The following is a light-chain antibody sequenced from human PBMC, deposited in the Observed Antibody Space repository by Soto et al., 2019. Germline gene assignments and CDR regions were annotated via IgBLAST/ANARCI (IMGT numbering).Light chain of an antibody. CDR1: QGISSY. Sequence: IQLTQSPSSLSASVEDRVTITCLASQGISSYLAWYQQKPGKAPKLLIYAASTLQSGVPSRFSGSGSGTDFTLTISSLQPEDVATYYCQKYNSARTTFGQGTKVDIK. CDR3: QKYNSARTT. CDR2: AAS. J-gene: IGKJ1*01. V-gene: IGKV1-9*01.